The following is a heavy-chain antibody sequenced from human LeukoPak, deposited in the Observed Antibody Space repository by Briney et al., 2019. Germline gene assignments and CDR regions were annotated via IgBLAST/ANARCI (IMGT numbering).Heavy chain of an antibody. D-gene: IGHD3-22*01. CDR1: GFPFDDYA. V-gene: IGHV3-9*01. CDR3: AKAVGGYYRFDY. J-gene: IGHJ4*01. CDR2: IDWDSGSI. Sequence: ALRLSCAASGFPFDDYAMHWVRQVPGKGLGWVSGIDWDSGSIGYADSVKGRFTISRDNAKSFLYLQMNSLGPEDTALYYCAKAVGGYYRFDYWGRGILVTVSS.